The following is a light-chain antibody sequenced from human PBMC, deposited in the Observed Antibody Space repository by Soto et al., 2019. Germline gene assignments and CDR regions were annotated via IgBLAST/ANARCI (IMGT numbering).Light chain of an antibody. CDR3: QQYDHPPYT. Sequence: DIQLTQSPSSLSAIVGDRVTITCQASQDIRKYLNWYQQKPGKAPKLLIYDASNRETGVPSRFSGSGSGTDFSLSIDSLQPEDIATYYCQQYDHPPYTFGQGTKLEIK. J-gene: IGKJ2*01. CDR2: DAS. V-gene: IGKV1-33*01. CDR1: QDIRKY.